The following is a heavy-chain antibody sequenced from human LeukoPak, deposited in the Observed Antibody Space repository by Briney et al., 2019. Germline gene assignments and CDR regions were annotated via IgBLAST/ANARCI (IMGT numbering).Heavy chain of an antibody. J-gene: IGHJ3*02. D-gene: IGHD4-17*01. CDR1: GGTFSSYA. CDR3: ARVISTTVTHDAFDI. Sequence: SVKVSCKASGGTFSSYAISWVRQAPGQGLEWMGRIIPILGIANYAQKFQGRVTITADKSTSTAYMELSSLRSEDTAVYYCARVISTTVTHDAFDIWGQGTMVTVS. V-gene: IGHV1-69*04. CDR2: IIPILGIA.